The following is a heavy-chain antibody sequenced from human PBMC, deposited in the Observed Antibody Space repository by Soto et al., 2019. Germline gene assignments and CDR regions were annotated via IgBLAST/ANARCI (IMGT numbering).Heavy chain of an antibody. V-gene: IGHV4-31*03. CDR3: ARATYYYDSSGYSDRVLDY. CDR1: GGSISSGGYY. Sequence: SETLSITCTVSGGSISSGGYYWSWIRQHPGKGLEWIGYIYYSGNTYYNPSLKSRVTISVDTSKNQFSLKLSSVTAADTAVYYCARATYYYDSSGYSDRVLDYWGQGTLVTVSS. D-gene: IGHD3-22*01. CDR2: IYYSGNT. J-gene: IGHJ4*02.